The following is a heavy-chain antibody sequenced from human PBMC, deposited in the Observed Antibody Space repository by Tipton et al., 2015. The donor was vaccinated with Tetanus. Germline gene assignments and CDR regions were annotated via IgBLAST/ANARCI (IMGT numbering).Heavy chain of an antibody. V-gene: IGHV4-39*01. J-gene: IGHJ6*02. Sequence: TLSLTCTVSGGSISSSSYYWGWIRQPPGKGLEWIGSIYYSGSTYYNPSFKSRVTISVDTSKNQFSLKLSSVTAADTAVYYCARLFPVGYSYGSPWGQGTTVTVSS. CDR3: ARLFPVGYSYGSP. CDR2: IYYSGST. D-gene: IGHD5-18*01. CDR1: GGSISSSSYY.